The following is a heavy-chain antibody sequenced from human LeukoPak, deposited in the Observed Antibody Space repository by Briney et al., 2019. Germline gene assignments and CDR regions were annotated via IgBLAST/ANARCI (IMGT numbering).Heavy chain of an antibody. D-gene: IGHD3-22*01. J-gene: IGHJ4*02. CDR3: ARRGSSYDSSGHSSSAFDY. CDR2: INSDGSST. CDR1: GFTFSSYW. Sequence: GGSLRLSCAASGFTFSSYWMHWVRQAPGKGLVRVSRINSDGSSTSYADSVKGRFTISRDNAKNTLYLQMNSLRAEDTAVYYCARRGSSYDSSGHSSSAFDYWGQGTLVTVSS. V-gene: IGHV3-74*01.